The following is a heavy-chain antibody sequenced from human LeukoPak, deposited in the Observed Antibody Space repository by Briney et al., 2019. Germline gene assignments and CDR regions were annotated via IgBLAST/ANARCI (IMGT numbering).Heavy chain of an antibody. D-gene: IGHD3-22*01. CDR2: MYYSGGT. J-gene: IGHJ4*02. V-gene: IGHV4-39*01. Sequence: SETLSLTCTVSGGSISSSSFFWGWIRRPPGKGLEWIGSMYYSGGTYYNPSLKSRITISIDTSKNQFSLKLSSVTAADTAVHYCAVLYYYDSSGCLGGQGTLVTVSS. CDR3: AVLYYYDSSGCL. CDR1: GGSISSSSFF.